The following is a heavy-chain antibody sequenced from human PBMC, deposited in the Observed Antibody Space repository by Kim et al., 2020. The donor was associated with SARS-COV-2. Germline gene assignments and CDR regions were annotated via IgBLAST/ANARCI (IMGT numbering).Heavy chain of an antibody. D-gene: IGHD2-2*01. V-gene: IGHV4-59*01. J-gene: IGHJ4*02. CDR2: IYYSGST. CDR1: GGSISSYY. CDR3: ASALGYCSSTSCPFAY. Sequence: SETLSLTCTVSGGSISSYYWSWIRQPPGKGLECIGSIYYSGSTTYNPSLKSRVTISVDTSKNQFSLKLSSVTAADTAVYYCASALGYCSSTSCPFAYWGQGTLVTVSS.